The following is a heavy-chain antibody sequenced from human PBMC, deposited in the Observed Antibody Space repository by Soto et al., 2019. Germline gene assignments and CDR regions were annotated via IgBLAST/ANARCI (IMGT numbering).Heavy chain of an antibody. Sequence: VQLVESGGGLVQRGGSLRLSCEASGFTFGIYSMNWVRQAPGKGLEWISYINGSSSTMYYADSVKGRFIISRDNADNSLYLQMNSLRDADTAVYYCARGDRFRCSGDRCFSDGLFLSWGQGTLVTVSS. CDR3: ARGDRFRCSGDRCFSDGLFLS. J-gene: IGHJ5*02. CDR2: INGSSSTM. CDR1: GFTFGIYS. V-gene: IGHV3-48*02. D-gene: IGHD2-15*01.